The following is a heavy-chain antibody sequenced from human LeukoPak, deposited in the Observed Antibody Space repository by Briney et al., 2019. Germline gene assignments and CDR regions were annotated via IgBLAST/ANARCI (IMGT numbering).Heavy chain of an antibody. Sequence: ASVKVSCKASGGTFSSYAISWVRQAPGQGLEWMGGIIPIFGTANYAQKFQGRVTITADASTSTAYLELSSLRYEDTAVYYCARCIVVVPAAIAPRYYFDYWGQGTLVTVSS. V-gene: IGHV1-69*13. J-gene: IGHJ4*02. D-gene: IGHD2-2*01. CDR2: IIPIFGTA. CDR1: GGTFSSYA. CDR3: ARCIVVVPAAIAPRYYFDY.